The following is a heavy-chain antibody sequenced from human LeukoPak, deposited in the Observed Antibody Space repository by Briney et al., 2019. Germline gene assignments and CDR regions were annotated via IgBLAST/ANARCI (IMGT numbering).Heavy chain of an antibody. Sequence: SETLSLTCTVSGGSISSSSYYWGWLRQPPGKGLEWIGSIYYSGSTYYNPSLKSRVTVSVDTSKNQFSLKLSSVTAADTAVYYCARLRYDSSGSPWGYYYYGMDVWGQGTTVTVSS. CDR2: IYYSGST. V-gene: IGHV4-39*01. CDR3: ARLRYDSSGSPWGYYYYGMDV. CDR1: GGSISSSSYY. D-gene: IGHD3-22*01. J-gene: IGHJ6*02.